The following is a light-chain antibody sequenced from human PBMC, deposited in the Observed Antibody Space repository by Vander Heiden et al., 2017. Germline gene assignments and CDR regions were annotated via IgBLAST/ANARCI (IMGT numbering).Light chain of an antibody. Sequence: QSALPQPYSESGSLGQSVTISCTGTSDDVGGYRFVSWYRQYPGKAPKLIIYEVTKRPSGVPDRLSGSKSGNTASLTVSGLQAEDEAHYYCSSYVGNDRLIFGGGTKVTVL. CDR2: EVT. J-gene: IGLJ2*01. CDR1: SDDVGGYRF. CDR3: SSYVGNDRLI. V-gene: IGLV2-8*01.